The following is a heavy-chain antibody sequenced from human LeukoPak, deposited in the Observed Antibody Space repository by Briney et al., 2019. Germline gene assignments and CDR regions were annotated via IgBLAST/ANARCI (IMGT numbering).Heavy chain of an antibody. Sequence: PSETLSLTCTVSGGFISSYYWSWIRQPPGKGLEWIGYIYYSGSTNYIPSLKSRVTISVDTSKNQFSLKLSSVTAADTAVYYCARVRDDTAYYFDYWGQGTLVTVSS. CDR2: IYYSGST. CDR1: GGFISSYY. J-gene: IGHJ4*02. V-gene: IGHV4-59*01. CDR3: ARVRDDTAYYFDY. D-gene: IGHD3-9*01.